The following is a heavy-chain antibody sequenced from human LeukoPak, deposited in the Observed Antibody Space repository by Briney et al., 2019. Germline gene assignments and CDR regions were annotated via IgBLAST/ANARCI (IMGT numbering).Heavy chain of an antibody. D-gene: IGHD2-2*01. CDR2: ISGSGGST. CDR1: GFTFSTYA. Sequence: GGSLSLSCAASGFTFSTYAMTWVRQAPGQGVAWVAAISGSGGSTYYADSVKGRFTISRDNSQNTLYLQMNSLRAEDTAVYYCAKDGGIVVVPATYYMDVWGKGTTVTVSS. J-gene: IGHJ6*03. V-gene: IGHV3-23*01. CDR3: AKDGGIVVVPATYYMDV.